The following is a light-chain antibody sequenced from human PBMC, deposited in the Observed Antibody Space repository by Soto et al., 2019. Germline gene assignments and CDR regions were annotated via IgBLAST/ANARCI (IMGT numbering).Light chain of an antibody. CDR2: GAY. Sequence: EMVLTQSPGTLSLSPGERATLSCRASQTVSSSYLAWYQQKPGQSPRLLSYGAYSRATGIPDRFSGSASRTAFTLTISRLEPEDFAVYYCQQYGSSPPVTFGPGTKVDIK. CDR1: QTVSSSY. CDR3: QQYGSSPPVT. V-gene: IGKV3-20*01. J-gene: IGKJ3*01.